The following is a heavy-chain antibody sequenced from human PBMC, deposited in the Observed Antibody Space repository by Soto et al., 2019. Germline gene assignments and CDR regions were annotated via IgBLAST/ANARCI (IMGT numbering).Heavy chain of an antibody. J-gene: IGHJ4*02. V-gene: IGHV4-59*01. CDR3: ARTRMIESWIDY. D-gene: IGHD3-16*01. CDR2: VYYTGST. CDR1: GSSISSYY. Sequence: SETLSLTCNVSGSSISSYYWSWIRKPPGKGLEWIGYVYYTGSTLYNPSLKSRVSISVDMSKKELSLRLSSVTAADTAVYYCARTRMIESWIDYWGQGTPVTVSS.